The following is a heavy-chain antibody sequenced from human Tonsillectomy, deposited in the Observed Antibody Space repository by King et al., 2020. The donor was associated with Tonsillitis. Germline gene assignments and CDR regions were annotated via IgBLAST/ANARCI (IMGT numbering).Heavy chain of an antibody. CDR3: ANAYSSSWTEYFQH. V-gene: IGHV3-7*01. Sequence: VQLVESGGGLVQPGGSLRLSCAASGFTFSNYCMSWVRQAPGKGLEWVANIKQDGSDKYYVDSVKGRLTISRDNAKNSLYLQMNSLRAEDTAVYYCANAYSSSWTEYFQHWGQGTLVTVSS. J-gene: IGHJ1*01. D-gene: IGHD6-13*01. CDR2: IKQDGSDK. CDR1: GFTFSNYC.